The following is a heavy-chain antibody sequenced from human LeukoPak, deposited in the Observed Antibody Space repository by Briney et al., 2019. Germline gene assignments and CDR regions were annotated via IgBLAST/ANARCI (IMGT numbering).Heavy chain of an antibody. D-gene: IGHD3-22*01. V-gene: IGHV3-23*01. CDR3: AKVTYYYDSSGYYKYFQH. J-gene: IGHJ1*01. CDR2: ISGSGDNT. Sequence: GGSLRLSCAACGFTFSSYAMSLVRQAPGKGLEWVSAISGSGDNTYYADSVKGRFTISRDNSKNTLYLQMNSLRAEDTAVYYCAKVTYYYDSSGYYKYFQHWGQGTLVTVSS. CDR1: GFTFSSYA.